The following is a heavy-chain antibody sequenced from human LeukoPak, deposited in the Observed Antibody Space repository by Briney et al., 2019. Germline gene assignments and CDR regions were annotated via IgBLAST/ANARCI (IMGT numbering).Heavy chain of an antibody. CDR1: RGSISSHY. J-gene: IGHJ5*02. D-gene: IGHD6-13*01. Sequence: SETLSLTSTVSRGSISSHYWSCIRQPPGKELEGIGYIYYSGMTNYNPSLKSRVTISVYTSKNQFSLKLSSVTAEDTAVYYCARDLYSSSWYWFDHWGQGTLVTVSS. CDR3: ARDLYSSSWYWFDH. V-gene: IGHV4-59*11. CDR2: IYYSGMT.